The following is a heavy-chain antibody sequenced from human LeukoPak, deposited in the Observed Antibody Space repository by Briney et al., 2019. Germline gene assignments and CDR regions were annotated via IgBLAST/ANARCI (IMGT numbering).Heavy chain of an antibody. Sequence: GGSLRLSCAASGFTFSSYAMSWVRQAPGKGLEWVSAISGSGGSTYYADSVKGRFTISRDNSKNTLYLQMNTLRPEDTAVYSCAKNGRGYSSDYFDYRGQGTLVTVSS. CDR1: GFTFSSYA. V-gene: IGHV3-23*01. CDR2: ISGSGGST. CDR3: AKNGRGYSSDYFDY. D-gene: IGHD5-18*01. J-gene: IGHJ4*02.